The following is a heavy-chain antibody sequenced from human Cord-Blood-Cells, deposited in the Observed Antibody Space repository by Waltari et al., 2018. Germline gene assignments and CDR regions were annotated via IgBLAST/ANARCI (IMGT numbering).Heavy chain of an antibody. J-gene: IGHJ3*02. CDR1: GFTFTSSA. CDR3: AADTPLSSGGSGAFDI. V-gene: IGHV1-58*01. CDR2: IVVGSGNT. Sequence: QMQLVQSGPEVKKPGTSVKVSCKASGFTFTSSAVQWVRQARGQRLEWIGWIVVGSGNTNYAQKFQERVTITRDLSTSTAYMELSSLRSEDTAVYYCAADTPLSSGGSGAFDIWGQGTMVTVSS. D-gene: IGHD2-15*01.